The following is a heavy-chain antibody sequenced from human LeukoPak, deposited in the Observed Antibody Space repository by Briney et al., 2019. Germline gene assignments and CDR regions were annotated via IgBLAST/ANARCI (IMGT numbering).Heavy chain of an antibody. D-gene: IGHD3-3*01. CDR3: AKSPPDDFWSGYYSGDY. Sequence: GGSLRLSCAASGFTFSSYSMNWVRQAPGKGLEWVSSISSSSSYIYYADSVKGRFTISRDNAKNSLYLQMNSLRAEDTAVYYCAKSPPDDFWSGYYSGDYWGQGTLVTVSS. J-gene: IGHJ4*02. CDR1: GFTFSSYS. CDR2: ISSSSSYI. V-gene: IGHV3-21*01.